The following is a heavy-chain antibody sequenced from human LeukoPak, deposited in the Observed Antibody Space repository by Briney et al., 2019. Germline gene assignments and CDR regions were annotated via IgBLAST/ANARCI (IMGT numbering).Heavy chain of an antibody. V-gene: IGHV4-59*01. CDR1: GGSISSYY. Sequence: PSETLSLTCTVSGGSISSYYWSWIRQPPGKGLEWIGYIHYSGSTHYNSSLKSRVTISLDTSRNQFSLKLSSVTAADTAVYYCARQLGDRLLFDYWGQGTLVTVSS. CDR2: IHYSGST. D-gene: IGHD2-21*01. CDR3: ARQLGDRLLFDY. J-gene: IGHJ4*02.